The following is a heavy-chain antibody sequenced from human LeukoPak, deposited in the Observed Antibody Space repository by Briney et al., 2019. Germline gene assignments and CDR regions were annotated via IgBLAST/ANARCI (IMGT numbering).Heavy chain of an antibody. D-gene: IGHD5-24*01. J-gene: IGHJ5*02. Sequence: GGTLRLSCAASGFSVSNHYMAWVRQAPGRRLEWVSFIWADGTTFYTDSVRGRFTVSRDQFKNTLYLQMSSLRPDDTALYYCARDGAGIESWVELDPWGQGTQVTVSA. CDR1: GFSVSNHY. CDR2: IWADGTT. V-gene: IGHV3-66*02. CDR3: ARDGAGIESWVELDP.